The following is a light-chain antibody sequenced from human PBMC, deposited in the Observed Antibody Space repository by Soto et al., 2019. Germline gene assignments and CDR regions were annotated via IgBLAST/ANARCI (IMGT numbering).Light chain of an antibody. J-gene: IGKJ1*01. CDR3: QQYGRSPWT. CDR1: QSVSSSY. CDR2: GAS. V-gene: IGKV3-20*01. Sequence: EIVLTQSPGTLSLSPLERSTLSCRASQSVSSSYLAWYQQKPGQAPRLLIYGASSRATGIPDRFSGSGSGTDFTLTISRLEPEDFAVYYCQQYGRSPWTFGQGTKVDIK.